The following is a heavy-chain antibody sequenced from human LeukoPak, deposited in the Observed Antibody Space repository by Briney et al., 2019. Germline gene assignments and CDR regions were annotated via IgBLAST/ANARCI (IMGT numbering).Heavy chain of an antibody. CDR1: GYTFTSYG. CDR3: ARDYYYDSSGLAATYYYYYYMDV. V-gene: IGHV1-18*01. J-gene: IGHJ6*03. CDR2: ISAYNGNT. D-gene: IGHD3-22*01. Sequence: ASVKVSCKASGYTFTSYGISWVRQAPGQGLEWMGWISAYNGNTNYAQKLQGRVTMTTDTSTSTAYVELRSLRSDDTAVYYCARDYYYDSSGLAATYYYYYYMDVWGKGTTVTVSS.